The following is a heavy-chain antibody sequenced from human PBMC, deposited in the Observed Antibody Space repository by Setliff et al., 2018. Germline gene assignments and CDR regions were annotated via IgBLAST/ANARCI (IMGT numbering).Heavy chain of an antibody. CDR1: NGSISSGNYF. D-gene: IGHD6-13*01. V-gene: IGHV4-39*01. J-gene: IGHJ6*03. CDR3: ARQPYSTTYYYYYYYMDV. CDR2: IFYTGST. Sequence: SETLSLTCTVSNGSISSGNYFWGWIRQPPGKGLEWMGSIFYTGSTYYSPSLKSRVTMSIDTSKNQFSLNLNSVTAADTAVYYCARQPYSTTYYYYYYYMDVWGKGTTVPSP.